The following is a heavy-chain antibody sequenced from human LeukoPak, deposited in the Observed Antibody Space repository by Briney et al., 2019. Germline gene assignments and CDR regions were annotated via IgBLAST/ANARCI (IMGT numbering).Heavy chain of an antibody. CDR2: IYSGGTT. J-gene: IGHJ4*02. V-gene: IGHV4-31*03. D-gene: IGHD4-23*01. Sequence: PSETLSLTCTVSGDSIDSGTYYWTWIRQHPGKGLEWIGYIYSGGTTYYNPSLESRVTTSVDTSKNQFSLKLSSVTAADTAVYYCARDTGTVVDYWGQGTLITVSS. CDR3: ARDTGTVVDY. CDR1: GDSIDSGTYY.